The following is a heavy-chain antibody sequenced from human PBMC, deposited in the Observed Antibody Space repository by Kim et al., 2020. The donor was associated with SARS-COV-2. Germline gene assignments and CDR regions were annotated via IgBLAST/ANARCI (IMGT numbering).Heavy chain of an antibody. CDR1: GGSISSGDYY. J-gene: IGHJ3*02. Sequence: SETLSLTCTVSGGSISSGDYYWSWIRQPPGKGLEWIGYIYYSGSTYYNPSLKSRVTISVDTSKNQFSLKLSSVTAADTAVYYCARDLGYSYGNDAFDIWGQGTMVTVSS. CDR3: ARDLGYSYGNDAFDI. V-gene: IGHV4-30-4*01. CDR2: IYYSGST. D-gene: IGHD5-18*01.